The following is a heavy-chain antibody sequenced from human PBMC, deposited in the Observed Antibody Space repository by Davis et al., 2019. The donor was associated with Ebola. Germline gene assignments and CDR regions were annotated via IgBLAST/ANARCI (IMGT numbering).Heavy chain of an antibody. V-gene: IGHV4-4*07. CDR1: GGSISRYF. CDR2: IYTTGST. CDR3: ARDRLGAGYYGMDV. J-gene: IGHJ6*02. Sequence: PGGSLRLSCTVSGGSISRYFWSWVRQPAGKGLEWIGRIYTTGSTNYNPSLKSRVTMSVDTSKNQFSLNLRSVTAADTAVYYCARDRLGAGYYGMDVWGQGTTVTVSS. D-gene: IGHD1-26*01.